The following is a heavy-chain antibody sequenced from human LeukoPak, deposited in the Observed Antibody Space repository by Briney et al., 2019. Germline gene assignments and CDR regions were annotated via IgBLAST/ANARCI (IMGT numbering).Heavy chain of an antibody. CDR1: GGTFSSYA. V-gene: IGHV1-69*06. Sequence: GASVKVPCKASGGTFSSYAISWVRQAPGQGLEWMGGIIPIFGTANYAQKFQGRVTITADKSTSTAYMELSSLRSEDTAVYYCAKDLGVYGDPPGFVDYWGQGTLVTVSS. D-gene: IGHD4-17*01. CDR3: AKDLGVYGDPPGFVDY. J-gene: IGHJ4*02. CDR2: IIPIFGTA.